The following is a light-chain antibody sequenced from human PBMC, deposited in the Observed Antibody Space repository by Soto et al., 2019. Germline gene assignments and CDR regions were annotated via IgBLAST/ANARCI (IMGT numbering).Light chain of an antibody. CDR2: DAS. V-gene: IGKV3-11*01. J-gene: IGKJ5*01. CDR1: QSVSSY. CDR3: QQRSNWPPLIS. Sequence: EIVLTQSPATLSLSPGERATLSCRASQSVSSYLAWYQQKPGQAPRLLIYDASNRATGIPARFSGSGSGTDFTLTISSLEPEDFAVYYCQQRSNWPPLISFGQGTLLQI.